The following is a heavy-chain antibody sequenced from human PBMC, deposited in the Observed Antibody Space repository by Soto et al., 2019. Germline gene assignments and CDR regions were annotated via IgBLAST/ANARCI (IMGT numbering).Heavy chain of an antibody. J-gene: IGHJ2*01. V-gene: IGHV3-23*01. CDR3: GKESGLGG. CDR1: GFTFSSYV. D-gene: IGHD3-16*01. Sequence: EVQLLESGGGLVQPGGSLRLSCAASGFTFSSYVMSWVRQAPGKGLEWVSAISDGGGSTYYADSVKGRFTISRDDSKNTLYLQMNSLRAEDTAVYYCGKESGLGGWGRGTLLTVSS. CDR2: ISDGGGST.